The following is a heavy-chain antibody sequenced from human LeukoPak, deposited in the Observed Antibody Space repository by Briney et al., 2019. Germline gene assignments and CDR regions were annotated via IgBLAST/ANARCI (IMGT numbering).Heavy chain of an antibody. CDR3: ARRPSVSQPDPGRRTYYYYYMDV. D-gene: IGHD6-13*01. CDR2: IYYSGST. J-gene: IGHJ6*03. Sequence: PSETLSLTCTVSGGSISSSSYYWGWIRQPPGKGLEWIGSIYYSGSTYYNPSLKSRVTISVDTSKNQFSLKLSSVTAADTAVYYCARRPSVSQPDPGRRTYYYYYMDVWGKGTTVTVSS. V-gene: IGHV4-39*07. CDR1: GGSISSSSYY.